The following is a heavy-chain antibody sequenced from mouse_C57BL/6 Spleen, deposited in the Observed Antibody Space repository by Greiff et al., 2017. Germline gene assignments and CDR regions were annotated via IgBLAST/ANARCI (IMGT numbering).Heavy chain of an antibody. J-gene: IGHJ4*01. CDR1: GFTFSSYT. V-gene: IGHV5-9*01. D-gene: IGHD3-3*01. CDR3: ARLDYYAMDY. CDR2: ISGGGGNT. Sequence: EVQLVESGGGLVKPGGSLKLSCAASGFTFSSYTMSWVRQTPEKRLEWVATISGGGGNTYYPDSVKGRFTISRDNAKNTLYLQMSSLRSEDTALYYCARLDYYAMDYWGQGTSGTVSS.